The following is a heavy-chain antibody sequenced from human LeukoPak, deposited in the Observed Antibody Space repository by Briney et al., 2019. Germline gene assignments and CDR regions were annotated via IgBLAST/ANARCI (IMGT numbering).Heavy chain of an antibody. CDR1: GFTFSSYW. D-gene: IGHD2-21*01. Sequence: GGSLRLSCVASGFTFSSYWMSWVRQSPGRGPEWVANINQDGGEIYYVDSVKGRFIISRDNAKSSLSLQMNSLRVEDAAVYYCARSNIVGRTSGRFCDYWGQGTLVIDSS. CDR3: ARSNIVGRTSGRFCDY. CDR2: INQDGGEI. J-gene: IGHJ4*02. V-gene: IGHV3-7*01.